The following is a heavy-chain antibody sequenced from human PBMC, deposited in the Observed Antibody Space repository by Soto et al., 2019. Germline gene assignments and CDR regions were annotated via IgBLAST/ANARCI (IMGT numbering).Heavy chain of an antibody. CDR1: GFTFSDYY. Sequence: PGGSLRLSCAASGFTFSDYYMSWIRQAPGKGLEWVSYISSSGSTIYYADSVKGRFTISRDNAKNSLYLQMNSLRAEDTAVYYCARGSSSPEADAFDIWGQGTMVTVSS. J-gene: IGHJ3*02. CDR3: ARGSSSPEADAFDI. D-gene: IGHD6-13*01. CDR2: ISSSGSTI. V-gene: IGHV3-11*01.